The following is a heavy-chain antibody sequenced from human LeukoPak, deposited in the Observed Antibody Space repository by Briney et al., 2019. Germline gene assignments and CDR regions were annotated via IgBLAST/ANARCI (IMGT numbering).Heavy chain of an antibody. CDR2: INPSGGST. D-gene: IGHD3-22*01. J-gene: IGHJ4*02. CDR1: GYTFTSYY. CDR3: ASDRAHYYDSSGYGFDY. V-gene: IGHV1-46*01. Sequence: ASVKVSCKASGYTFTSYYMHWVRQAPGRGLEWMGIINPSGGSTSYAQKFQGRVTMTRDTSTSTVYMELSSLRSEDTAVYYCASDRAHYYDSSGYGFDYWGQGTLVTVSS.